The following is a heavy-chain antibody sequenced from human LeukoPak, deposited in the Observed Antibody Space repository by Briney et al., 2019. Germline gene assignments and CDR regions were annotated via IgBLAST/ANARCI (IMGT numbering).Heavy chain of an antibody. D-gene: IGHD6-19*01. CDR3: ARPGYSSGWYGLDDAFDI. V-gene: IGHV1-46*01. Sequence: GASVKVSCKASGYTFTSYYMHWVRQAPGQGLEWMGIINPSGGSTSYAQKFQGRVTMTRDTSISTAYMELSRLRSDDTAVYYCARPGYSSGWYGLDDAFDIWGQGTMVTVSS. CDR2: INPSGGST. J-gene: IGHJ3*02. CDR1: GYTFTSYY.